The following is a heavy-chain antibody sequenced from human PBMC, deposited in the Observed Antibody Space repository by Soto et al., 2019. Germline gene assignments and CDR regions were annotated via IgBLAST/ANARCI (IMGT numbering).Heavy chain of an antibody. Sequence: SETLSLTSTVSGGTISSYDWSWIRQPPGKGLEWIGYIYYSGSTNYNPSLKSRVTISVDTSKNQFSLKLSSVTAADTAVYYCARGVAAAGTEWFDPWGQGTLVTVSS. CDR3: ARGVAAAGTEWFDP. CDR1: GGTISSYD. J-gene: IGHJ5*02. D-gene: IGHD6-13*01. CDR2: IYYSGST. V-gene: IGHV4-59*01.